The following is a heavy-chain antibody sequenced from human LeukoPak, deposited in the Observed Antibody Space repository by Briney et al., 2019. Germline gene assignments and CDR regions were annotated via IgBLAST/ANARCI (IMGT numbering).Heavy chain of an antibody. CDR1: GGSISSYY. D-gene: IGHD5-24*01. Sequence: SETLSLTCTVSGGSISSYYWSWIRQPPGKGLEWIGYIYYSGSTNYNPSLKSRVTISVDTPKNQFSLKLSSVTAADMAVYYCARAASRDGYKGTFDYWGQGTLVTVSS. CDR2: IYYSGST. J-gene: IGHJ4*02. CDR3: ARAASRDGYKGTFDY. V-gene: IGHV4-59*01.